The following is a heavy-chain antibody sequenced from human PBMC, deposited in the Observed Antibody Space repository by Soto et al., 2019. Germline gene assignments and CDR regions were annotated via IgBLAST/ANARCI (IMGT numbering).Heavy chain of an antibody. CDR3: SRQGFGPLHGLVDV. CDR1: GGSFTSYY. D-gene: IGHD3-10*01. J-gene: IGHJ6*02. V-gene: IGHV4-59*08. CDR2: VHHSWGS. Sequence: QVQLQESGPGLVKPSETLSLSCTVSGGSFTSYYWGWIRQPPGKEMEWIGYVHHSWGSAYNPSLPTLVAISLDTSTSQFSLKLTSLTATDTALYYCSRQGFGPLHGLVDVWGQGTTVIVSS.